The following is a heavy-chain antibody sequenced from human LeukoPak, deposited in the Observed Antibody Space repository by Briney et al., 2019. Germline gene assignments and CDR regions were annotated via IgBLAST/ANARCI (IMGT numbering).Heavy chain of an antibody. D-gene: IGHD5-18*01. CDR2: IHQSGST. V-gene: IGHV4-38-2*02. J-gene: IGHJ4*02. Sequence: SETLSLTCTVSGYSVSSGYYWGWIRQPPGKGLEWIGNIHQSGSTYYNPSVKSRVSISMDTSKNQFSLKLNSVTAADTAVYYCARDSDHTSMLFKGFDYWGQGTLVTVSS. CDR3: ARDSDHTSMLFKGFDY. CDR1: GYSVSSGYY.